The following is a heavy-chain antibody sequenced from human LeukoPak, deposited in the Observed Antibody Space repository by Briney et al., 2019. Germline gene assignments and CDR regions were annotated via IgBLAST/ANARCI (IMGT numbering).Heavy chain of an antibody. CDR1: GFTFSSYA. J-gene: IGHJ5*02. CDR2: ISGSGGST. D-gene: IGHD5-12*01. Sequence: GGSLRLSYAASGFTFSSYAMSWVRQAPGKGLEWVSAISGSGGSTYYADSVKGRFTISRDNSKNTLYLQMNSLRAEDTAVYYCAKGYSGYDQWRFDPWGQGTLVTVSS. CDR3: AKGYSGYDQWRFDP. V-gene: IGHV3-23*01.